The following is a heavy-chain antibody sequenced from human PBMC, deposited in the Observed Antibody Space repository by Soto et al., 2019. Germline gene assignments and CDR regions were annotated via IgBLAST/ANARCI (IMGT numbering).Heavy chain of an antibody. Sequence: PGGSLRLSCAASGFTFSSYAMSWVRQAPGKGLEWVSAISGSGGSTYYADSVKGRFTISRDNSKNTLYLQMNSLRAEDTAVYYCAKDKARKFAVAGTAPYFEYWGQGTLVTVSS. V-gene: IGHV3-23*01. J-gene: IGHJ4*02. CDR1: GFTFSSYA. D-gene: IGHD6-19*01. CDR3: AKDKARKFAVAGTAPYFEY. CDR2: ISGSGGST.